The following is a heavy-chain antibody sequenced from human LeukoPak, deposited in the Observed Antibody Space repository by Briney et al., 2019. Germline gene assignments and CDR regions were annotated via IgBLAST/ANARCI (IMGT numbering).Heavy chain of an antibody. J-gene: IGHJ4*02. Sequence: GGSLRLSCAASGFTFSGYAMHWVRQAPGKGLEWVAVISYDGSNRYYADSVKGRFTISRDNSKNTLYLQMNSLRAEDTAVYYCARDRYSGYGDFDYWGQGTLVTVSS. CDR3: ARDRYSGYGDFDY. CDR2: ISYDGSNR. CDR1: GFTFSGYA. V-gene: IGHV3-30*04. D-gene: IGHD5-12*01.